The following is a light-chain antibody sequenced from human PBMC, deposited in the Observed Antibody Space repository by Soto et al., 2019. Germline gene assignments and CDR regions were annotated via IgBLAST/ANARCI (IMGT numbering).Light chain of an antibody. CDR3: SSYTTAYTQV. J-gene: IGLJ3*02. CDR2: EVT. CDR1: SSDVGHYDY. Sequence: QSALTQPASVSGSPGQSITISCTGTSSDVGHYDYVSWYQQHPGKVPKLIISEVTTRPSGVSDRFSGSKSRNTASLTISRLQAEDEAHYYCSSYTTAYTQVFGGGTQLTVL. V-gene: IGLV2-14*01.